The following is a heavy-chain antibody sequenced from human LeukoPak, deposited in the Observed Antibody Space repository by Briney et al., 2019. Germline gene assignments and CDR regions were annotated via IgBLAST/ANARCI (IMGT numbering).Heavy chain of an antibody. CDR2: ISSSSGYI. V-gene: IGHV3-21*01. CDR1: GFTFSSYT. Sequence: PGGSLRLSCAASGFTFSSYTMNWVRQAPGKGLEWVSSISSSSGYIYYADSVKGRFTISRDNAKNSLYLQMNSLRAEDTAAYYCAREAVGATAYYYYYMDVWGKGTTVTVSS. D-gene: IGHD1-26*01. CDR3: AREAVGATAYYYYYMDV. J-gene: IGHJ6*03.